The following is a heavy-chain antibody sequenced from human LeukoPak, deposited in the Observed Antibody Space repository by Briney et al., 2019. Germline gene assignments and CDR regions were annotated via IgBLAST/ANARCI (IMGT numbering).Heavy chain of an antibody. D-gene: IGHD2-21*02. J-gene: IGHJ4*02. Sequence: PSETLSLACTVSGGSISSSSYYWGWIRQPPGKGLEWIGRIYTSGSTNYNPSLKSRVTISVDTSKNQFSLKLSSVTAADTAVYYCARVLAYCGGDCYSYFDYWGQGTLVTVSS. V-gene: IGHV4-39*07. CDR1: GGSISSSSYY. CDR3: ARVLAYCGGDCYSYFDY. CDR2: IYTSGST.